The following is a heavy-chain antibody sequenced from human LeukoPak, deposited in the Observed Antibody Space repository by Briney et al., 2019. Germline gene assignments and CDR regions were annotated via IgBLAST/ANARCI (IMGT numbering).Heavy chain of an antibody. CDR3: ARDRLRRAFDI. J-gene: IGHJ3*02. CDR2: IYYSGST. D-gene: IGHD4-17*01. V-gene: IGHV4-31*03. Sequence: SETLSLTCTVSGGSISSGGYYWSWIRQHPGKGLEWIGYIYYSGSTYYNPSLKSRVTISVDTSKNQFSLKLSSVTAADTAVYYCARDRLRRAFDIWGQGTMVTVSS. CDR1: GGSISSGGYY.